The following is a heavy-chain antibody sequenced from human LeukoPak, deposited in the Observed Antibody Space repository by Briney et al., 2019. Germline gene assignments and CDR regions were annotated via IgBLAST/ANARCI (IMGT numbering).Heavy chain of an antibody. CDR3: ARDRSLGY. J-gene: IGHJ4*02. CDR2: IYSGGST. Sequence: GGPLRLSCAASGFTVNHNYMSWVRQAPGKGLEWVSVIYSGGSTYCADSVKGRFSISRDNSKNMVYLQMNSLTAEDTAVYYCARDRSLGYWGQGALVTVSS. CDR1: GFTVNHNY. V-gene: IGHV3-66*01.